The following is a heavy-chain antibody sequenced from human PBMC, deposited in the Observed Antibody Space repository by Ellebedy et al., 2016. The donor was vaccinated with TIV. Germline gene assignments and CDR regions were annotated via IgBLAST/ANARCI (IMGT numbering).Heavy chain of an antibody. Sequence: SVKVSXXASGDTFSSYAISWVRQAPGQGLEWMGGIIPIFGTANYAQKFQGRVTITADKSTSTAYMELSSLRSEDTAVYYCARGRISAFRGWYFDLWGCGTLVTVSS. V-gene: IGHV1-69*06. CDR1: GDTFSSYA. J-gene: IGHJ2*01. CDR3: ARGRISAFRGWYFDL. D-gene: IGHD2/OR15-2a*01. CDR2: IIPIFGTA.